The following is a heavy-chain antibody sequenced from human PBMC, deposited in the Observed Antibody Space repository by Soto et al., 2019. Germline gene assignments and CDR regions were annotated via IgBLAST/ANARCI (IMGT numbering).Heavy chain of an antibody. D-gene: IGHD1-1*01. V-gene: IGHV3-11*06. CDR3: ARSGDNYNRLEY. J-gene: IGHJ4*02. CDR1: GFTFSDYY. Sequence: GWSLRLSCEGSGFTFSDYYISWIRQAPGKGLEWISYSSNSGTFSRYADSVKGRFSIPRDNTKNLLYLQMNRLRAEDTAVYYCARSGDNYNRLEYWGQGTQVTVSS. CDR2: SSNSGTFS.